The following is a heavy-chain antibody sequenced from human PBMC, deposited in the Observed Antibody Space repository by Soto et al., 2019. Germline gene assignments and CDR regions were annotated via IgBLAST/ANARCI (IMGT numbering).Heavy chain of an antibody. CDR1: GGSFSGYS. CDR3: ARARIVVVVAAKWNWFDP. CDR2: INHSGST. D-gene: IGHD2-15*01. J-gene: IGHJ5*02. V-gene: IGHV4-34*01. Sequence: QVQLQQWGAGLLTPAETLSLTCAVYGGSFSGYSWSWIRQPPGKGLEWIGEINHSGSTNYNPSLKSRVTISVDTSKNQFSLKLSSVTAADTAVYYCARARIVVVVAAKWNWFDPWGQGTLVTVSS.